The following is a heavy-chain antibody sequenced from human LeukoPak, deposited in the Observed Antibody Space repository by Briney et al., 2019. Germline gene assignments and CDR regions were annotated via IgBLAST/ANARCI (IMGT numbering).Heavy chain of an antibody. CDR2: IYYSGST. J-gene: IGHJ2*01. D-gene: IGHD3-22*01. Sequence: PSETLSLTCTVSGGSISSSSYYWGWIRQPPGTGLEWIGSIYYSGSTYYNPSLKSRVTISVDTSKNQFSLKLSSVTAADTAVYYCARQVLIVVVTPWYFDLWGRGTLVTVSS. CDR3: ARQVLIVVVTPWYFDL. V-gene: IGHV4-39*01. CDR1: GGSISSSSYY.